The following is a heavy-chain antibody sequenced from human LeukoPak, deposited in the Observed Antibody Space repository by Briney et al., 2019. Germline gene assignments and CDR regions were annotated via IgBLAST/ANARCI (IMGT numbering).Heavy chain of an antibody. D-gene: IGHD4-17*01. V-gene: IGHV3-30-3*01. J-gene: IGHJ4*02. CDR1: GFTFSNYA. CDR2: ISFDGDNK. Sequence: GRSLRLSCAASGFTFSNYALHWVRQTPGKGLEWVATISFDGDNKYYADSVKGRFTISRDNSKNTLYLLMNSLKTEDTAVYYCARRGYGDYAPFDYWGQGTLVTVSS. CDR3: ARRGYGDYAPFDY.